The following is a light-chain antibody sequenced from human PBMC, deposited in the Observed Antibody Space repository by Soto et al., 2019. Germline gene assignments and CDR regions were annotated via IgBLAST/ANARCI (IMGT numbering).Light chain of an antibody. J-gene: IGKJ1*01. V-gene: IGKV3-15*01. CDR1: QSVGSH. Sequence: EIVMTQSPATLSGSPGGIATLSCRASQSVGSHLAWYQQKPGQAPRLLIYAASTRATGIPARFSGIGSGTKFTLTLSGLQSEDVAVYYCQQYIDWPQTFGQGTKVEIK. CDR3: QQYIDWPQT. CDR2: AAS.